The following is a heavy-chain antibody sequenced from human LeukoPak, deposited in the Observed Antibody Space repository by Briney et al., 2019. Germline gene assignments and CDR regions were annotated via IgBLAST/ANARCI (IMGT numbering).Heavy chain of an antibody. J-gene: IGHJ5*02. V-gene: IGHV4-31*03. Sequence: SQTLSLTCTVSGGSISSGGYYWSWIRQHPGKGLEWMGYIYYSGSTYYNPSLKSRVTISVDTSKNQFSLKLSSVTAADTAVYYCARGRGEMATIWSWFDPWGQGTLVTVSS. D-gene: IGHD5-24*01. CDR2: IYYSGST. CDR1: GGSISSGGYY. CDR3: ARGRGEMATIWSWFDP.